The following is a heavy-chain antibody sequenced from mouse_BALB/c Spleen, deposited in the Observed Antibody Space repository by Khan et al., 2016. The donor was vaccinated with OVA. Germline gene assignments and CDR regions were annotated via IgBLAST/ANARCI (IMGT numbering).Heavy chain of an antibody. CDR1: GYTFTTYW. J-gene: IGHJ3*01. V-gene: IGHV1-7*01. CDR2: IKPSTDYT. CDR3: KRRRQYGIFAY. D-gene: IGHD2-1*01. Sequence: QVRLQQSGAELAKPGASVKLSCIASGYTFTTYWMHWVKQRPGQGLEWIGYIKPSTDYTVYNHKFKDKATLTTAKSSITAYIELSSLTSEEYTVNYCKRRRQYGIFAYWGQGTMVTVSA.